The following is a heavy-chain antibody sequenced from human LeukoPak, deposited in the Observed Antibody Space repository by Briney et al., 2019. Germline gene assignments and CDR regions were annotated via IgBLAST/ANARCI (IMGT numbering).Heavy chain of an antibody. CDR3: ARDGRSYYDSSGYDY. CDR2: IKQDGSEK. CDR1: GFTFSSYW. V-gene: IGHV3-7*01. J-gene: IGHJ4*02. Sequence: GGSLRLSCAASGFTFSSYWMSWVRQAPGKGLEWVANIKQDGSEKYYVDSVKGRFTISRDNAKNSLYLQMNSLRAEDTAVYYCARDGRSYYDSSGYDYWGQGTLVTVSS. D-gene: IGHD3-22*01.